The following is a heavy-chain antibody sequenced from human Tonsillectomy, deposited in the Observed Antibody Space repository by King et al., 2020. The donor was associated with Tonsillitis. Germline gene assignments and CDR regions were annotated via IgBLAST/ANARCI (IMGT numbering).Heavy chain of an antibody. D-gene: IGHD3-3*01. J-gene: IGHJ6*02. V-gene: IGHV3-30*18. CDR1: GFTFSSYG. Sequence: VQLVESGGGVVQPGRSLRLSCAASGFTFSSYGMHWVRQAPGKGLEWVAVISYDGSNQYYADSVKGRFTISRDNSKNMMYLQMSSLRAGDTAFYYCAKDLHDWAYYDFEAYSYGLDVWGQGTTVTVSS. CDR3: AKDLHDWAYYDFEAYSYGLDV. CDR2: ISYDGSNQ.